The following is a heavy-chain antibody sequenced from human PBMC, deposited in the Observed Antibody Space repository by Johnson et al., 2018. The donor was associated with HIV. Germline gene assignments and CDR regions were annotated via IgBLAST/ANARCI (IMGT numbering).Heavy chain of an antibody. CDR1: GFTFSSYW. CDR3: AKVYGFDYGDYYDAFDI. CDR2: ISSDGSGT. V-gene: IGHV3-74*02. D-gene: IGHD4-17*01. Sequence: QLVESGGGLVQAGGSLRLSCAASGFTFSSYWMHWVRQAPGKGLVWVSRISSDGSGTSYADSVKGRFTISRDNSKNTLYLQMNSLRAEDTAVYYCAKVYGFDYGDYYDAFDIWGQGTMVTVSS. J-gene: IGHJ3*02.